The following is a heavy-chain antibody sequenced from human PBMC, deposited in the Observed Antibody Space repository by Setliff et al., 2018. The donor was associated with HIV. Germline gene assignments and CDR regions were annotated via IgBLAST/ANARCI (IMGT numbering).Heavy chain of an antibody. Sequence: GASVKVSCKASGYTFTNYGISWVRQAPGQGLEWMGWIHPNRGGTSYAQKFQGRVTMTRDTSITTAYMELSRLSSDDTAVYYCARVFGVRQAFDNWGQGTLVTVSS. D-gene: IGHD3-10*02. CDR1: GYTFTNYG. CDR2: IHPNRGGT. CDR3: ARVFGVRQAFDN. J-gene: IGHJ4*02. V-gene: IGHV1-2*02.